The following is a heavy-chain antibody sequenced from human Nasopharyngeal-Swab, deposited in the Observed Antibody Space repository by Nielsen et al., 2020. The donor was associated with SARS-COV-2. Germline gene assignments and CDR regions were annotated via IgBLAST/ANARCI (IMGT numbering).Heavy chain of an antibody. D-gene: IGHD2/OR15-2a*01. CDR3: TRMNIRYYNDY. CDR2: IRNKADSYTT. V-gene: IGHV3-72*01. J-gene: IGHJ4*02. Sequence: GGSLRLSCAASGFTFSDYYMDWVRQAPGKGLEWVGRIRNKADSYTTEYAASVKGRFIISRDESKNSLYLQMNSLKTEDTAVYYCTRMNIRYYNDYWGQGMLVTVSS. CDR1: GFTFSDYY.